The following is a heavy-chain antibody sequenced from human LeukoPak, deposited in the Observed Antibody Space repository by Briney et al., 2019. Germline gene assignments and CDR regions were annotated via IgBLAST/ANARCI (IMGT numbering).Heavy chain of an antibody. CDR1: GYTFTDYY. CDR3: ARDPGSSWYFDN. Sequence: ASVKVSCKASGYTFTDYYLHWVRQAPGQGLEWMGWINPNSGGTNYAPKFQGRVTMTRDTSTSTAYMELSRLRSDDTAVYYCARDPGSSWYFDNWGQGTLVTVSS. CDR2: INPNSGGT. J-gene: IGHJ4*02. V-gene: IGHV1-2*02. D-gene: IGHD6-13*01.